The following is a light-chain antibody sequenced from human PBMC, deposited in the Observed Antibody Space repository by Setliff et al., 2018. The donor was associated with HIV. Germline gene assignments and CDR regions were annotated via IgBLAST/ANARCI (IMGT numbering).Light chain of an antibody. Sequence: DIQMTQSPSTLSASVGDRVTITCRASQTISTWLAWYQQKPGKAPKLLIYKASNLESGVPSRFSGSGSGTEFTLTISSLQPDDFATYYCQQYGGYSWTFGQGTKVDIK. V-gene: IGKV1-5*03. CDR2: KAS. CDR3: QQYGGYSWT. J-gene: IGKJ1*01. CDR1: QTISTW.